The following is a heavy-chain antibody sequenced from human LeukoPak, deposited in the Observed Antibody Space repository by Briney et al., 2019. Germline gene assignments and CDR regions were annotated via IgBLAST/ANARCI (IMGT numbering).Heavy chain of an antibody. CDR2: IYYSGST. CDR3: ARPTGGGSYFLSAFEI. D-gene: IGHD1-26*01. Sequence: PSETLSLTCAVYGGSFSGYYWGWIRQPPGKGLEWIGSIYYSGSTYYNPSLKSRVTISVDTSKNQFSLRLSSLTAADTAFYYCARPTGGGSYFLSAFEIWGQGTMVTVSS. J-gene: IGHJ3*02. CDR1: GGSFSGYY. V-gene: IGHV4-39*01.